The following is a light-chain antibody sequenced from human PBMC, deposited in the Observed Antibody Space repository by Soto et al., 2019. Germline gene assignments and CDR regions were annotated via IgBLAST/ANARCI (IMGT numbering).Light chain of an antibody. CDR2: GAS. J-gene: IGKJ3*01. V-gene: IGKV3-15*01. Sequence: ETVMTQSPATLSASPGERATLSCRASQSLTINLAWYQQKPGQAPRLLIYGASTRATGIPARFSGSGSGTEFILTISSLQSEDSAVYYCQQYNNWPSFTFGPGTKVDIK. CDR3: QQYNNWPSFT. CDR1: QSLTIN.